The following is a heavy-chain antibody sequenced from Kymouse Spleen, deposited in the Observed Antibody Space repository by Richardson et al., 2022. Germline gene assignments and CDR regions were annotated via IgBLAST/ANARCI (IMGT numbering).Heavy chain of an antibody. Sequence: QVQLQQWGAGLLKPSETLSLTCAVYGGSFSGYYWSWIRQPPGKGLEWIGEINHSGSTNYNPSLKSRVTISVDTSKNQFSLKLSSVTAADTAVYYCAREDYGDYGMDVWGQGTTVTVSS. CDR2: INHSGST. CDR1: GGSFSGYY. CDR3: AREDYGDYGMDV. V-gene: IGHV4-34*01. D-gene: IGHD4-17*01,IGHD4-23*01. J-gene: IGHJ6*02.